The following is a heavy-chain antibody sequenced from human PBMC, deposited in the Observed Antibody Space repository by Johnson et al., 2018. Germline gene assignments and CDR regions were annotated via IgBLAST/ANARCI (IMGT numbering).Heavy chain of an antibody. Sequence: VQLVQSGGGLVQPGGSLRLSCAASGFTFSSYSMNWVRQAPGKGLEWVSSISSSSSYIYYADSVKGRFTISRDNSKNTLYLQRNSLRAEDTAVYYCARALLPVGAFDIWGQGTMVTVSS. D-gene: IGHD2-15*01. CDR1: GFTFSSYS. CDR2: ISSSSSYI. J-gene: IGHJ3*02. CDR3: ARALLPVGAFDI. V-gene: IGHV3-21*01.